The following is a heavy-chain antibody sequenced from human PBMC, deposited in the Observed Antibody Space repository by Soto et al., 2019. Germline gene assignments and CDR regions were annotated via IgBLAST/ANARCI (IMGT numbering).Heavy chain of an antibody. CDR3: ARDLGRKYCSGGSCYSGSYYYYGMDV. D-gene: IGHD2-15*01. CDR1: GFTFSSYG. V-gene: IGHV3-30*03. J-gene: IGHJ6*02. Sequence: QVQLVESGGGVVQPGRSLRLSCVASGFTFSSYGMHWVRQAPGKGLEWVAVISYDGSNKYYADSVKGRFTISRDNSKNTLYLQMNSLRAEDTAVYYCARDLGRKYCSGGSCYSGSYYYYGMDVWGQGTTVTVSS. CDR2: ISYDGSNK.